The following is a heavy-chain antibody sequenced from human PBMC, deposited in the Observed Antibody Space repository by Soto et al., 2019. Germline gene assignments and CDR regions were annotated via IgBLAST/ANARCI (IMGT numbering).Heavy chain of an antibody. CDR3: ARASIFSAGHDNWFDP. D-gene: IGHD6-19*01. CDR2: ISAYNGNT. V-gene: IGHV1-18*01. Sequence: QVQLVQSGAEVKKPGASVKVSCKASGYTFTSYGISWVRQAPGQGLEWMGWISAYNGNTNYAQKLQDRVTMTTDTXTXXAYMELRSLRSDDTAVYYCARASIFSAGHDNWFDPWGQGTLVTVSS. CDR1: GYTFTSYG. J-gene: IGHJ5*02.